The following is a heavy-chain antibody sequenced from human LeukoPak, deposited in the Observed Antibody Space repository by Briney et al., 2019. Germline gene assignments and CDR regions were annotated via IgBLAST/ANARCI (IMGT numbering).Heavy chain of an antibody. Sequence: GGSLRLSCAASGFTFSSYAMNWVRQAPGKGLEWVSAISGSGGSTYYADSVKGRFTISRENSKNTLYLQMNSLRAEDTAVYYCSKSPNFGDRITMVRGVPWYFDYWGQGTLVTVSS. V-gene: IGHV3-23*01. CDR2: ISGSGGST. J-gene: IGHJ4*02. D-gene: IGHD3-10*01. CDR1: GFTFSSYA. CDR3: SKSPNFGDRITMVRGVPWYFDY.